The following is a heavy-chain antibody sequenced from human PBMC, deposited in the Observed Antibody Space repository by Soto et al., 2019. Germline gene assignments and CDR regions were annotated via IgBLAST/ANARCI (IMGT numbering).Heavy chain of an antibody. CDR3: AHRRIAVAGSYFDY. CDR2: IYWDDDK. V-gene: IGHV2-5*02. J-gene: IGHJ4*02. Sequence: QITLKESGPTLVKLTQTLTLTCTFSGFSLSTSGVGVGWIRQPPGKALEWLALIYWDDDKRYSPSLKSRLTITKDTSKTQVVLTMTNMDPVDTATYYCAHRRIAVAGSYFDYWGQGTLVTVSS. D-gene: IGHD6-19*01. CDR1: GFSLSTSGVG.